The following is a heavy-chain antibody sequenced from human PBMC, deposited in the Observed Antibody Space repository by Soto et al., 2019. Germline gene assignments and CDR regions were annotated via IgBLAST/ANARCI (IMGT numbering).Heavy chain of an antibody. D-gene: IGHD4-17*01. J-gene: IGHJ4*02. Sequence: VELAESGGGLEQPGRSLRLSCSASGFTFGDYAMNWVRQAPGKGLEWVGFIRSKAFGGTAQYAASVKGRFTISSDESKSIAYLQMNSLKTEDTAVYYCTREDYGANSGGFDYWGRGTLVTVSS. CDR3: TREDYGANSGGFDY. CDR2: IRSKAFGGTA. V-gene: IGHV3-49*04. CDR1: GFTFGDYA.